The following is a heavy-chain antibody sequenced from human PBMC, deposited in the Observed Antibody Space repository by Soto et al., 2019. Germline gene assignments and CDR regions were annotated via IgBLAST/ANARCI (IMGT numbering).Heavy chain of an antibody. CDR3: AAGGGLPRYY. D-gene: IGHD5-12*01. CDR1: GGSISSGGYS. Sequence: QLQLQESGSGLVKPSQTLSLTCAVSGGSISSGGYSWSWIRQPPGKGLEWIGYIYHSGSTYYNPSLKSRVTLAVDRSKSQHAPKLTSVTAADTAVYYCAAGGGLPRYYWGQGTLVTVSS. J-gene: IGHJ4*02. V-gene: IGHV4-30-2*01. CDR2: IYHSGST.